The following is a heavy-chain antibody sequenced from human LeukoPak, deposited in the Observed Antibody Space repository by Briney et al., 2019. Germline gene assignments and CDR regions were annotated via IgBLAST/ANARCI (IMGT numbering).Heavy chain of an antibody. D-gene: IGHD2-2*01. J-gene: IGHJ4*02. Sequence: GGSLRLSCAASGFTFSSYGMHWVRQSPGKGLEWVAFIRYDGSNKYYADSVKGRFTISRDNSKNTLYLQMNSLRAEDTAVYYCAKDSHVVVPAAMDYWGQGTLVTVSS. CDR1: GFTFSSYG. CDR3: AKDSHVVVPAAMDY. V-gene: IGHV3-30*02. CDR2: IRYDGSNK.